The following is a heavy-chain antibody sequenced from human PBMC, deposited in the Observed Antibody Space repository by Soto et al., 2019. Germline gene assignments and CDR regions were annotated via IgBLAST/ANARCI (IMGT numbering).Heavy chain of an antibody. J-gene: IGHJ3*02. CDR3: ANRLGNYFLSGLPFDI. D-gene: IGHD1-26*01. V-gene: IGHV3-23*01. CDR2: ISGSGGIT. Sequence: GGSLRLSCAASGFTFGDHARSWVRQAPGKGLECVSVISGSGGITYYEDSVKGRFTISRDNAKNTLYLQMNSLRAEDTAVYYCANRLGNYFLSGLPFDIWGQGTMVTV. CDR1: GFTFGDHA.